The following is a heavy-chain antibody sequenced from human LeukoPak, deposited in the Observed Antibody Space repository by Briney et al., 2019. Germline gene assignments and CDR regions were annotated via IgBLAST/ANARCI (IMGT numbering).Heavy chain of an antibody. D-gene: IGHD6-19*01. CDR1: GYTFTSYY. CDR3: ARDRSSGWYGDY. J-gene: IGHJ4*01. Sequence: GASVKVSCKASGYTFTSYYMHWVRQAPGQGLKWMGIINPSGGSTSYAQKFQGRVTMTRDTSTSTVYMELSSLRSEDTAVYYCARDRSSGWYGDYWGQEPWSPSPQ. V-gene: IGHV1-46*01. CDR2: INPSGGST.